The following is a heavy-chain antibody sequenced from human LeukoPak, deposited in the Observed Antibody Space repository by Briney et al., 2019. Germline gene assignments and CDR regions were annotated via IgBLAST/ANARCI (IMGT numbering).Heavy chain of an antibody. D-gene: IGHD6-19*01. CDR1: GFTVSSNY. CDR2: ISYDGSNK. Sequence: PGWSLRLSCEASGFTVSSNYMSWVRQAPGKGLEWVAVISYDGSNKYYADSVKGRFTISRDNSKNTLYLQMNSLRAEDTAVYYCAKDLTAVAGIYYYGMDVWGQGTTVTVSS. CDR3: AKDLTAVAGIYYYGMDV. J-gene: IGHJ6*02. V-gene: IGHV3-30*18.